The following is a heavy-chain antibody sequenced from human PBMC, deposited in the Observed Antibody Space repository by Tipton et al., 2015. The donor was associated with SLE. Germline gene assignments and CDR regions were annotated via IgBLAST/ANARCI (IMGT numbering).Heavy chain of an antibody. J-gene: IGHJ6*03. V-gene: IGHV4-4*02. CDR3: ARAPGLERSYYYYYYMDV. CDR2: IYHRGYT. D-gene: IGHD1-1*01. Sequence: TLSLTCTVSGGSIIGYNWWSWVRQPPGKGLEWIGEIYHRGYTNYNPSLKSRVTISIDTSKNQFSLKLTSVTAADTAVYYCARAPGLERSYYYYYYMDVWGKGTTVTVSS. CDR1: GGSIIGYNW.